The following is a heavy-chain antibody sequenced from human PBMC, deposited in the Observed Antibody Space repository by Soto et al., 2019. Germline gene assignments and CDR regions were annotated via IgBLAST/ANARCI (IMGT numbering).Heavy chain of an antibody. CDR1: GGSFSGYY. D-gene: IGHD3-10*01. CDR3: ARVPTAYYYGSGSSTNYYYYGMDV. CDR2: INHSGST. Sequence: PSETLSLTCAVYGGSFSGYYWSWIRQPPGKGLEWIGEINHSGSTNYNPSIKSRVTISVDTSKNQFSLKLSSVTAADTAVYYFARVPTAYYYGSGSSTNYYYYGMDVWGQGTTVTVSS. V-gene: IGHV4-34*01. J-gene: IGHJ6*02.